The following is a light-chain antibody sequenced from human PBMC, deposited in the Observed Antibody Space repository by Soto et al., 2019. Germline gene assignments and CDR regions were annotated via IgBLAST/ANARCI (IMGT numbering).Light chain of an antibody. CDR2: EGS. J-gene: IGLJ1*01. CDR1: SSDVRSYKF. Sequence: QSVLTQPASVSGSPGQSITISCTGTSSDVRSYKFVSWYQQHPGKAPKLMIYEGSKRPSGVSNRFSGSKSGNTASLTISGLQAEDEADYYCCSYAGSSTWVFGTGTKVTVL. V-gene: IGLV2-23*01. CDR3: CSYAGSSTWV.